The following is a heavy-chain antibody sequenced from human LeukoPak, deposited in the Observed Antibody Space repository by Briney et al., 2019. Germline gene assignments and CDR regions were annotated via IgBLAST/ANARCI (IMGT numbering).Heavy chain of an antibody. CDR1: GGSFSGYY. CDR3: ARTTEGYAGGPGYSYYYYMDV. V-gene: IGHV4-34*01. Sequence: SETLSLTCAVYGGSFSGYYWSWIRQPPGKGLEWIGEINHSGSTHYNPSLKSRVTISVDTSKNQVSLKLRSVTAADTAVYYCARTTEGYAGGPGYSYYYYMDVWGKGTTITISS. D-gene: IGHD5-12*01. J-gene: IGHJ6*03. CDR2: INHSGST.